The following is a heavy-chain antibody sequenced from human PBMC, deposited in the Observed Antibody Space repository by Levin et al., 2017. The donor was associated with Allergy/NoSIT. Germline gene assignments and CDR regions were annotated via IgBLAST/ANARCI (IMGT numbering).Heavy chain of an antibody. J-gene: IGHJ4*02. CDR2: IYYSGST. CDR3: SAGYYGSGAPEY. D-gene: IGHD3-10*01. CDR1: GGSISSYY. Sequence: SETLSLTCTVSGGSISSYYWSWIRQPPGKGLEWIGYIYYSGSTNYNPSPKSRVTISADTSKNQFSLKLSSGTAADTAADYCSAGYYGSGAPEYWGQGTLVTVSS. V-gene: IGHV4-59*01.